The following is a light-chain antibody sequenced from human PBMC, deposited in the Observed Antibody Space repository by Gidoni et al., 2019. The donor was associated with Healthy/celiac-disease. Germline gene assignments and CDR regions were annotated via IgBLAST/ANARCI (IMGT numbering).Light chain of an antibody. CDR3: QQYNRYST. CDR2: KAS. V-gene: IGKV1-5*03. J-gene: IGKJ3*01. Sequence: DIQMTQSPSTLSASVGDRVTITCRASQSISSWLAWYQQKPGKAPKLLIYKASSLESGVPSRFSGSGSGTEFTLTISSLQPDDFATYYCQQYNRYSTFGPXTKVDIK. CDR1: QSISSW.